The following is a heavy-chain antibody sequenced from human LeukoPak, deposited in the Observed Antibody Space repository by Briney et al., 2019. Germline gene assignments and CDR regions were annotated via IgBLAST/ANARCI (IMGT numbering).Heavy chain of an antibody. CDR2: FYDSGDF. CDR3: ARLLRPGGRKGDAFDI. Sequence: SETLSLTCTVSGGSISGHHWTWIRRPPGTGLEWIGYFYDSGDFNYNPSLKSRVTIWMDMSNNQFSLTMSSVTAADTAMYYCARLLRPGGRKGDAFDIWGRGTLVTVPS. D-gene: IGHD1-26*01. V-gene: IGHV4-59*08. J-gene: IGHJ3*02. CDR1: GGSISGHH.